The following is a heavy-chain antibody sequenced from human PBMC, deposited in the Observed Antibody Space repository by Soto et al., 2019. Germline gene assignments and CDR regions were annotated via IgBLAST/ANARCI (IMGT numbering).Heavy chain of an antibody. Sequence: QVQLVQSGAEVKKPGSSVKVSCKASGGTFSSYTISWVRQAPGQGLEWMGRIIPILGIANYAQKFQGRVTXXAXKXXSTAYMELSSLRSEDTAVYYCASAAATEIGFAFDIWGQGTMVTVSS. CDR3: ASAAATEIGFAFDI. CDR1: GGTFSSYT. CDR2: IIPILGIA. J-gene: IGHJ3*02. D-gene: IGHD2-15*01. V-gene: IGHV1-69*02.